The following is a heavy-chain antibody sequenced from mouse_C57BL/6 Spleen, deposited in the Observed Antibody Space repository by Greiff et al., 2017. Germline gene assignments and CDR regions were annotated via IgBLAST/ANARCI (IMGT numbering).Heavy chain of an antibody. J-gene: IGHJ4*01. CDR3: ARYQLPPYAMDY. V-gene: IGHV1-55*01. Sequence: QVQLKQPGAELVKPGASVKMSCKASGYTFTSYWITWVKQRPGQGLEWIGDIYPGSGSTNYNEKFKSKATLTVDTSSSTAYMQLSSLTSEDSAVYYCARYQLPPYAMDYWGQGTSVTVSS. CDR2: IYPGSGST. CDR1: GYTFTSYW. D-gene: IGHD2-1*01.